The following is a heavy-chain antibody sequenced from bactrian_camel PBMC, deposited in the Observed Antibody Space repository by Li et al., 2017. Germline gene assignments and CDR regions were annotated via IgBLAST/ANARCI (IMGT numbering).Heavy chain of an antibody. CDR3: AASAVVRRCDDKY. V-gene: IGHV3S53*01. J-gene: IGHJ4*01. D-gene: IGHD2*01. CDR1: GDTLC. Sequence: VQLVESGGGSVQAGGSLRISCAVSGDTLCMGWFRQAPGKEREGVATITDGVRTCYTDSVKGRFTISRDNAKNTMYLQMNDLKPEDTGIYYCAASAVVRRCDDKYWGQGTQVTVS. CDR2: ITDGVRT.